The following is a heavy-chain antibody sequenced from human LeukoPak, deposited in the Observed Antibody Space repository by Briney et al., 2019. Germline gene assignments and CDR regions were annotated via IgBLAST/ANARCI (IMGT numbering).Heavy chain of an antibody. CDR3: ARGRATVTTWHY. D-gene: IGHD4-17*01. J-gene: IGHJ4*02. CDR2: IIPIFGTA. V-gene: IGHV1-69*13. CDR1: GGTFSSYA. Sequence: ASVKVSCKASGGTFSSYAISWVRQAPGQGLEWMGGIIPIFGTANYAQKFQGRVTITADESTSTAYMELSSLRSEDTAVYYCARGRATVTTWHYWGQGTLVTVSS.